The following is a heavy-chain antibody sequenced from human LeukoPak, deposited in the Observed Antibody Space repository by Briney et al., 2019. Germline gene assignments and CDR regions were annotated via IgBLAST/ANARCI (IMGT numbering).Heavy chain of an antibody. CDR2: INPNSGGT. J-gene: IGHJ3*02. D-gene: IGHD6-19*01. CDR1: GYTFTGYY. CDR3: ARPYSSGWYGRDDAFDI. V-gene: IGHV1-2*02. Sequence: GASVKVSCKASGYTFTGYYMHWVRQAPGQGLEWMGWINPNSGGTNYAQKFQGRVTMTRDTSISTAYMELSRLRSDDTAVYYCARPYSSGWYGRDDAFDIWGLGTMVTVSS.